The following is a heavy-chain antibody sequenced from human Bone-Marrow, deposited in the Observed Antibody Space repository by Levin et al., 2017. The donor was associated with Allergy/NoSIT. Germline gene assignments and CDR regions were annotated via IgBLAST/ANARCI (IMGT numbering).Heavy chain of an antibody. D-gene: IGHD2-2*01. CDR1: GGSISSSSYY. V-gene: IGHV4-39*01. J-gene: IGHJ4*02. Sequence: SQTLSLTCTVSGGSISSSSYYWGWIRQPPGKGLEWIGSIYYSGSTYYNPSLKSRVTISVDTSKNQFSLKLSSVTAADTAVYYCARHQVVPAATLDYWGQGTLVTVSS. CDR3: ARHQVVPAATLDY. CDR2: IYYSGST.